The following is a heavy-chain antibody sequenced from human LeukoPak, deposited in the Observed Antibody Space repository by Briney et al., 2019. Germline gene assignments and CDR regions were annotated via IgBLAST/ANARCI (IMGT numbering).Heavy chain of an antibody. CDR3: ARGDRLGSSGNYGMDV. D-gene: IGHD3-22*01. Sequence: GGPLRLSCAASGFTFSSYAMHWVRQAPGKGLEWVAVISYDGSNKYYADSVKGRFTISRDNSKNTLYLQMNSLRAEDTAVYYCARGDRLGSSGNYGMDVWGQGTTVTVSS. V-gene: IGHV3-30-3*01. CDR2: ISYDGSNK. J-gene: IGHJ6*02. CDR1: GFTFSSYA.